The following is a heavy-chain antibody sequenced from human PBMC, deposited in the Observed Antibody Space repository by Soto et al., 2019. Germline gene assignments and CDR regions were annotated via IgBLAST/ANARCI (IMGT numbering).Heavy chain of an antibody. V-gene: IGHV3-23*01. CDR1: GFSLSRNA. D-gene: IGHD5-12*01. CDR2: ISSSGDST. J-gene: IGHJ4*02. Sequence: EVQLLESGGGLVQPGGSLRLSCTASGFSLSRNAMGWVRQAPGQGLEWVSSISSSGDSTYYADSVKGRFTISRDNSKNTLYLQMNTLRAEDTAVYFCAKGVYGLYGDWGQGTLVTVSS. CDR3: AKGVYGLYGD.